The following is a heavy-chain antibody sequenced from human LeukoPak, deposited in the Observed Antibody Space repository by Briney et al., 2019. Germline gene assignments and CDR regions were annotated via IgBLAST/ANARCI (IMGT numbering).Heavy chain of an antibody. CDR3: ARDNKNFGIAVAGS. D-gene: IGHD6-19*01. Sequence: GGSLRLSCAASGFTFSSYSVNWVRQAPGKGLEWVSSISSSSSYIYYADSVKGRFTISRDNAKNSLYLQMNSLRAEDTAVYYCARDNKNFGIAVAGSWGQGTLVTVSS. J-gene: IGHJ5*02. CDR2: ISSSSSYI. V-gene: IGHV3-21*01. CDR1: GFTFSSYS.